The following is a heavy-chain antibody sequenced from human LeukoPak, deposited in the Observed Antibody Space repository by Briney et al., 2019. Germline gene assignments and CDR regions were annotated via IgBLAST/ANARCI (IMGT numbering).Heavy chain of an antibody. V-gene: IGHV3-7*01. J-gene: IGHJ5*02. CDR3: ARDVDRRAAP. D-gene: IGHD3-9*01. CDR2: MNQYGDEK. CDR1: GFIFSDYW. Sequence: GGPLRLFCSPSGFIFSDYWMTWLRQAPGKGLDGVANMNQYGDEKRYVDSVKGRFTISRDNAKNLLFLPMNNMRVEDKGVYYCARDVDRRAAPWGQGTLVTVSS.